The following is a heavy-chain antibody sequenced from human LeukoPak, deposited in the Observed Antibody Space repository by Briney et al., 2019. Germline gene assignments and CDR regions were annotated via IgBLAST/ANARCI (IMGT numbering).Heavy chain of an antibody. Sequence: PSETLSLTCTGSGGSFNGYHWTWIRQSAGKGLEWIGRIYSSGTTNCNPSLKSRVTMSVDAFKNQFSLRLSSVTAADTAVYYCARADYFDYWGQGTPVTVSS. J-gene: IGHJ4*02. CDR1: GGSFNGYH. CDR3: ARADYFDY. CDR2: IYSSGTT. V-gene: IGHV4-4*07.